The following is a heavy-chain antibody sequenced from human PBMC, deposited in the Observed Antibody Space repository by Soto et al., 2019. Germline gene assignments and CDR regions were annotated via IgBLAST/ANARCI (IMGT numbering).Heavy chain of an antibody. CDR1: GFSFSSYA. D-gene: IGHD3-16*01. V-gene: IGHV3-23*01. CDR3: AKEFYYDASGQYSDLYFDS. CDR2: ISTRGGRT. Sequence: VGSLRLSCAASGFSFSSYAMSWVRQAPPQGLEWVSSISTRGGRTYYADSAKGRFSISRDNSANAVYLDMDNLRAEDTGIYYCAKEFYYDASGQYSDLYFDSWGQGALVTVSS. J-gene: IGHJ4*02.